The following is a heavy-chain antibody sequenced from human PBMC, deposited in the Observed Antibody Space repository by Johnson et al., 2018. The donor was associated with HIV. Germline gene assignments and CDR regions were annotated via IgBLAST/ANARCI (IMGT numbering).Heavy chain of an antibody. J-gene: IGHJ3*02. CDR1: GFTFSSYD. D-gene: IGHD1-1*01. V-gene: IGHV3-13*01. CDR2: IGTAGDT. Sequence: MLLVESGGGLVQPGGSLRLSCAASGFTFSSYDMHWVRQATGQGLEWVSAIGTAGDTYYPGSVKGRFTISRENAKNSLYLQMNSLRAGDTAVYYCASESPGYAFDIWGQGTMVTVSS. CDR3: ASESPGYAFDI.